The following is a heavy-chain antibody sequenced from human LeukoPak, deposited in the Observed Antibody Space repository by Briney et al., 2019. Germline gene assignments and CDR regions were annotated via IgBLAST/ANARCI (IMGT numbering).Heavy chain of an antibody. J-gene: IGHJ3*02. Sequence: QPGGSLRLSCAASGFTFSSYWMHWVRQAPGKGLVWVSRINSDGSSTSYADSVKGRFTISRDNAKNSLYLQMNSLRAEDTAVYYCARDREADSADAFDIWGQGTMVTVSS. V-gene: IGHV3-74*01. CDR2: INSDGSST. CDR3: ARDREADSADAFDI. D-gene: IGHD1-26*01. CDR1: GFTFSSYW.